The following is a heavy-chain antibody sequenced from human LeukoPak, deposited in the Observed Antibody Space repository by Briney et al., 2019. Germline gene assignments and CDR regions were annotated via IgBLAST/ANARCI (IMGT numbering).Heavy chain of an antibody. J-gene: IGHJ5*02. CDR1: GYTFTSYD. CDR3: ARGLKYITIFGVVIGHNWFDP. V-gene: IGHV1-8*01. CDR2: MNPNSGNT. D-gene: IGHD3-3*01. Sequence: GASVKVSCKASGYTFTSYDINWVRQATGQGLEWMGWMNPNSGNTGYARKFQGRVTMTRNTSISTAYMELSSLRSEDTAVYYCARGLKYITIFGVVIGHNWFDPWGQGTLVTVSS.